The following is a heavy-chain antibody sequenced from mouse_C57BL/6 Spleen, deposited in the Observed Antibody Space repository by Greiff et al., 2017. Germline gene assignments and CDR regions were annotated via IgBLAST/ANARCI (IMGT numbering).Heavy chain of an antibody. CDR1: GYSITSGYY. CDR3: AREEGNGGDFDY. V-gene: IGHV3-6*01. D-gene: IGHD1-2*01. J-gene: IGHJ2*01. CDR2: ISYDGSN. Sequence: EVKLVESGPGLVKPSQSLSLTCSVTGYSITSGYYWNWIRQFPGNKLEWMGYISYDGSNNYNPSLKNRISITRDTSKNQFFLKLNSVTTEDTATYYCAREEGNGGDFDYWGQGTTLTVSS.